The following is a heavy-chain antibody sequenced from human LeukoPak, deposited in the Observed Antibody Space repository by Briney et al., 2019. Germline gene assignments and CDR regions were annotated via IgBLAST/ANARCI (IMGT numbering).Heavy chain of an antibody. CDR2: IYTSGST. D-gene: IGHD3-22*01. J-gene: IGHJ6*03. CDR3: ARTRYDYYDSSGEVSYYMDV. V-gene: IGHV4-4*07. CDR1: GGSISSYY. Sequence: SETLSLTCTVSGGSISSYYWSWIRQPAGKGLEWIGRIYTSGSTNYNPSLRSRVTMSVDTSKNQFSLKLSSVTAADTAVYYCARTRYDYYDSSGEVSYYMDVWGKGTTVTISS.